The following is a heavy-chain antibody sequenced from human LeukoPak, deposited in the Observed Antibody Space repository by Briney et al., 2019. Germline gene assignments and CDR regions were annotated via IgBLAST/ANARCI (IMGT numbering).Heavy chain of an antibody. CDR3: AREDQGTWVY. V-gene: IGHV4-59*01. D-gene: IGHD1-1*01. J-gene: IGHJ4*02. Sequence: SETLSLTCTVSGGSLCSYYSSWIRHPPGEGLEWIGYIYYSGSTNYNPSLKSRFTISVDTSKNQFSLKLSAVTAADTVVYYGAREDQGTWVYWGQGTLVTVSS. CDR1: GGSLCSYY. CDR2: IYYSGST.